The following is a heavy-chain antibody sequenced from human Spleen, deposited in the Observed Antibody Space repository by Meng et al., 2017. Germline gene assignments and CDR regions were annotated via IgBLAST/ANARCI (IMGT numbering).Heavy chain of an antibody. CDR3: AKALGGVAGDFVDY. CDR1: GFTFNTYE. J-gene: IGHJ4*02. CDR2: IGSDGTI. V-gene: IGHV3-48*03. D-gene: IGHD6-19*01. Sequence: SLKISCAASGFTFNTYEMNWVRQAPGKGLEWVAYIGSDGTIYYGDSVKGRFTISRDNAKNSLYLQMNSLRAEDTAFYYCAKALGGVAGDFVDYWGQGTVVTVSS.